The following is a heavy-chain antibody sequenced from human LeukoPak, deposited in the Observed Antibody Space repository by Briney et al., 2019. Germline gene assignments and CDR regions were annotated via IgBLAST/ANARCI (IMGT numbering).Heavy chain of an antibody. CDR1: GYSFTSYW. CDR2: IYPGDSDT. D-gene: IGHD5-18*01. CDR3: ARVRGECSYGPDAFDI. V-gene: IGHV5-51*01. Sequence: GESLKISCKGSGYSFTSYWIGWVRQMPGKGLEWMGIIYPGDSDTRYSPSFQGQVTISADKSISTAYLQWSSLKASDTAMYYCARVRGECSYGPDAFDIWGQGTMVTVSS. J-gene: IGHJ3*02.